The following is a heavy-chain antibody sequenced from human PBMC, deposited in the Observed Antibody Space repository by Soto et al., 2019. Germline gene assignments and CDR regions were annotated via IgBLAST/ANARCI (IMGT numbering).Heavy chain of an antibody. V-gene: IGHV3-48*02. CDR2: ISTTSSSI. D-gene: IGHD2-15*01. Sequence: PGGSLRLSCAASGFTFSSYSMNWVRQAPGKGLEWISYISTTSSSIYYADSVKGRFTISRDNAKNSLFLQMNSLRDEDTAVYYCPRKAVAFVYCGQTALVTVS. CDR3: PRKAVAFVY. CDR1: GFTFSSYS. J-gene: IGHJ4*02.